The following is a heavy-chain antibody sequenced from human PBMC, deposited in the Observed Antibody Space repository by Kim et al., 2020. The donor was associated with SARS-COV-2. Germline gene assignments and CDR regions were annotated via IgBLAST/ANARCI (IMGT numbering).Heavy chain of an antibody. CDR3: ARGHQKILRYYYGSGSYYNRQNGMDV. Sequence: SETLSLTCAVYGGSFSGYYWSWIRQPPGKGLEWIGEINHSGSTNYNPSLKSRVTISVDTSKNQFSLKLSSVTAADTAVYYCARGHQKILRYYYGSGSYYNRQNGMDVWGQGTTVTVSS. D-gene: IGHD3-10*01. J-gene: IGHJ6*02. CDR1: GGSFSGYY. V-gene: IGHV4-34*01. CDR2: INHSGST.